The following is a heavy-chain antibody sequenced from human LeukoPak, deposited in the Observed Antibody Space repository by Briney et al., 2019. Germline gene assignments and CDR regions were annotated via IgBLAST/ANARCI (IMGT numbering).Heavy chain of an antibody. J-gene: IGHJ5*02. V-gene: IGHV4-39*07. CDR1: GGSISSSSSY. D-gene: IGHD2-8*01. CDR2: INHSGST. CDR3: ARVTQVVLSALGNWFDP. Sequence: SETLSLTCTVSGGSISSSSSYWSWIRQPPGKGLEWIGDINHSGSTNYNPSPKSRVTISVDTSKNQFSLKLSSVTAADTAVYYCARVTQVVLSALGNWFDPWGQGALVTVSS.